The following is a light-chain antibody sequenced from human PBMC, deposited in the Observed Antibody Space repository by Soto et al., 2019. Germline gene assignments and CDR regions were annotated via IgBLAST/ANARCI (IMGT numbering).Light chain of an antibody. CDR1: QSINSE. Sequence: EIVMTQSPATLSLSPGERAALSCRASQSINSELAWYQQKPGQPPRLLIYGASTRAPGDTERFSGSESGSEFTVTISGLQSEDFAVYYCEQGYKLPLTCGQGTRLE. CDR3: EQGYKLPLT. V-gene: IGKV3-15*01. J-gene: IGKJ2*01. CDR2: GAS.